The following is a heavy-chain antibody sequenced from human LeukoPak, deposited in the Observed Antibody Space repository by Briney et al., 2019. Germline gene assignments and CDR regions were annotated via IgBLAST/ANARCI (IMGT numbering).Heavy chain of an antibody. Sequence: SETLSLTCTVSGGSISSNYWSWIRQPPGKGLEWIGYIFYSGSTSYSPSLKSRVTISLDTSKNQFSLKLTSVTAVDTAVYYCARDSKMTRGLFDPWGQGTLVTVSS. CDR2: IFYSGST. CDR1: GGSISSNY. V-gene: IGHV4-59*12. CDR3: ARDSKMTRGLFDP. J-gene: IGHJ5*02. D-gene: IGHD5-12*01.